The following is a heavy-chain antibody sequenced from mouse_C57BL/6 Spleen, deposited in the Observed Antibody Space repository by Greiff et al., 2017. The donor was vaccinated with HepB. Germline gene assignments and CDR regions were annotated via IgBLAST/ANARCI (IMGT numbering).Heavy chain of an antibody. CDR3: ARKARGSSYGRWYFDV. D-gene: IGHD1-1*01. CDR2: INYDGSST. CDR1: GFTFSDYY. J-gene: IGHJ1*03. Sequence: DVKLQESEGGLVQPGRSMKLSCTASGFTFSDYYMAWVRQVPEKGLEWVANINYDGSSTYYLDSLKSRFIISRDNAKNILYLQMSSLKSEDTATYYCARKARGSSYGRWYFDVWGTGTTVTVSS. V-gene: IGHV5-16*01.